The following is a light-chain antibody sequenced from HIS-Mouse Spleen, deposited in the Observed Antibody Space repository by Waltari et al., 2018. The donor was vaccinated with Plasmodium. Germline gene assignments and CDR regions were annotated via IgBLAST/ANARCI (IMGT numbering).Light chain of an antibody. V-gene: IGKV1-6*01. CDR2: AAS. CDR1: QGIRND. J-gene: IGKJ2*01. Sequence: AIQMTQSPSSLSASVGERVTITCRASQGIRNDLGWYQQKPGKAPKLLISAASSLQSGVPSRFSGSGSGTDFTLTISSLQPEDFATYYCLQGYNYPYTFGQGTKLEIK. CDR3: LQGYNYPYT.